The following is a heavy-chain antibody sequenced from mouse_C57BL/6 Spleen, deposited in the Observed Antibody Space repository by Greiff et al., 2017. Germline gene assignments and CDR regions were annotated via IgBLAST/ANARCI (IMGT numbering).Heavy chain of an antibody. CDR1: GYTFTSYT. CDR3: ARPRWYSNYWYFDV. J-gene: IGHJ1*03. V-gene: IGHV1-4*01. D-gene: IGHD2-5*01. Sequence: QVQLQQSGAELARPGASVKMSCKASGYTFTSYTMHWVKQRPGQGLEWIGYINPSSGYTKYNQKFKDKATLTADKSSSTAYMQLSILTSKDSAVYYCARPRWYSNYWYFDVWGTGTTATVSS. CDR2: INPSSGYT.